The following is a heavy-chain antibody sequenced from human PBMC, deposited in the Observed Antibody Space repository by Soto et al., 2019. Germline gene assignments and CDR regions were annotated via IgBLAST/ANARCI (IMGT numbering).Heavy chain of an antibody. CDR3: ARTVGYYYGMDV. J-gene: IGHJ6*02. CDR2: ISGYNGDT. Sequence: ASVKVSCKASGYTFTRYGISWVRQAPGQGLEWMGWISGYNGDTTYAQKFQGRVTITRDTSASTAYMELSSLRSEDTAVYYCARTVGYYYGMDVWGQGTTVTVSS. V-gene: IGHV1-18*01. D-gene: IGHD4-17*01. CDR1: GYTFTRYG.